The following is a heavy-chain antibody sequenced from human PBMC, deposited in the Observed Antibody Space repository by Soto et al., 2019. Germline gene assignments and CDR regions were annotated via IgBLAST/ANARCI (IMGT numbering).Heavy chain of an antibody. V-gene: IGHV4-31*03. Sequence: SETLSLTCTVSGGSISSGGYYWSWIRQHPGKGLEWIGYIYYSGSTYYNPSLKSRVTISVDTSKNQFSLKLSSVTAADTAVYYCARGRDRRSRTVKNYYYYGMDVWGQGTTVTVYS. D-gene: IGHD4-4*01. CDR2: IYYSGST. CDR3: ARGRDRRSRTVKNYYYYGMDV. CDR1: GGSISSGGYY. J-gene: IGHJ6*02.